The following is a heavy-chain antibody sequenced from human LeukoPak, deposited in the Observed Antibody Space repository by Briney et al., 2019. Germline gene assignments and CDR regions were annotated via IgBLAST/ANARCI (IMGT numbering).Heavy chain of an antibody. CDR3: ARAYSRESGYDFVFEN. J-gene: IGHJ4*02. D-gene: IGHD5-12*01. CDR1: GFTFGNYG. Sequence: PGRSLRLSCAASGFTFGNYGVHWVRQAPGKGLEWVAVIRFDGSTKYYADSVRGRFTISRDNSKNTVYLEMNSLRAEDTAVYYCARAYSRESGYDFVFENWGQGTLVSVSS. CDR2: IRFDGSTK. V-gene: IGHV3-33*01.